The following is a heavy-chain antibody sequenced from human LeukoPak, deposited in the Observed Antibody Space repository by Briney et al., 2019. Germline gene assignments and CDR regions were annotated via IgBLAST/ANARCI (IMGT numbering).Heavy chain of an antibody. V-gene: IGHV4-31*03. CDR2: IYYSGST. J-gene: IGHJ3*02. CDR3: AYDSSGYHRSDAFDT. Sequence: SETLSLTCTVSGGSISSGGYYWSWIRQHPGKGLEWIGYIYYSGSTYYNPSLKSRVTISVDTSKNQFSLKLSSVTAADTAVYYCAYDSSGYHRSDAFDTWGQGTMVTVSS. D-gene: IGHD3-22*01. CDR1: GGSISSGGYY.